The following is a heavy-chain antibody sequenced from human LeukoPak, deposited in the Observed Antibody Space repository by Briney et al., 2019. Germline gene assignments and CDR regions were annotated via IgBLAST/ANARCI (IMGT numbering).Heavy chain of an antibody. J-gene: IGHJ4*02. V-gene: IGHV4-38-2*02. CDR1: GYSISGGYY. D-gene: IGHD3-3*02. CDR3: ARAPILRGYDY. CDR2: IYHSGST. Sequence: SETLSLTCTVSGYSISGGYYWGWIRQPPGKGLEWIGSIYHSGSTYYNPSLKSRVTISVDTSKNQFSLKLSSVTAADTAVYYCARAPILRGYDYWGQGTLVTVSS.